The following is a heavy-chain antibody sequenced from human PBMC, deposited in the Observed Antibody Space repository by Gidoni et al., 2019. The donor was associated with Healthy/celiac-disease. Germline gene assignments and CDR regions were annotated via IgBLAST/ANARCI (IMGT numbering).Heavy chain of an antibody. Sequence: QLQLQESGSGLVKPSQTLSLTCAVSGGSISSGGYSWSWIRQPPGKGLEWIGYIYHSGSTYYNPSLKSRVTISVDRSKNQFSLKLSSVTAADTAVYYCARDKYYDSSPYFDYWGQGTLVTVSS. D-gene: IGHD3-22*01. V-gene: IGHV4-30-2*01. CDR3: ARDKYYDSSPYFDY. J-gene: IGHJ4*02. CDR1: GGSISSGGYS. CDR2: IYHSGST.